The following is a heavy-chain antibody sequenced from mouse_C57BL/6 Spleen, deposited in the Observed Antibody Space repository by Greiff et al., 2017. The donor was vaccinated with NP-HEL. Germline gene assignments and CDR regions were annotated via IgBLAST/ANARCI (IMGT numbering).Heavy chain of an antibody. D-gene: IGHD2-3*01. CDR3: ARERDGYYRDFDY. V-gene: IGHV1-64*01. CDR2: IHPNSGST. J-gene: IGHJ2*01. CDR1: GYTFTSYW. Sequence: VQLQQPGAELVKPGASVKLSCKASGYTFTSYWMHWVKQRPGQGLEWIGMIHPNSGSTNYNEKFKSKATLTVDKSSSTAYMQLSSLTSEDSAVYYCARERDGYYRDFDYWGQGTTLTVSS.